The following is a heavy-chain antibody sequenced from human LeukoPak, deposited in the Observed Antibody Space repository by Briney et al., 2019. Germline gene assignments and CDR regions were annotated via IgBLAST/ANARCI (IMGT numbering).Heavy chain of an antibody. J-gene: IGHJ2*01. V-gene: IGHV4-4*07. CDR2: IYTSGST. CDR3: ARDASWNWYFDL. Sequence: SETLSLTCTVSGGSISNYYWIWIRQPAGKGLEWIGRIYTSGSTNYNPSLKSRVTMSVDTSNNQVSLNLYSVTAADTAVYYCARDASWNWYFDLWGPGTLVTVSS. CDR1: GGSISNYY.